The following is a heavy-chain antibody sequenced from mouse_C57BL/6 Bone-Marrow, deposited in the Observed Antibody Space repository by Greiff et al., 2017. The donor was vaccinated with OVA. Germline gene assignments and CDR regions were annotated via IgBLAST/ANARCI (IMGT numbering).Heavy chain of an antibody. V-gene: IGHV1-50*01. CDR2: IDPSDSYT. J-gene: IGHJ1*03. CDR3: ERQGGDYEGYWYFDV. Sequence: QVQLQQPGAELVKPGASVKLSCKASGYTFTSYWMQWVKQRPGQGLEWIGEIDPSDSYTNYNQKFKGKATLTVDTSSSTAYMQLSSLTSEDSAVYYCERQGGDYEGYWYFDVWGTGTTVTVSS. CDR1: GYTFTSYW. D-gene: IGHD2-4*01.